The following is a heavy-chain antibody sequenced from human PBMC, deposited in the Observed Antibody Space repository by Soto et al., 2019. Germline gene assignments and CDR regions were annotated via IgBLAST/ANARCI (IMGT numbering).Heavy chain of an antibody. V-gene: IGHV3-23*05. CDR1: GITFSTYA. CDR2: ISPTANSI. J-gene: IGHJ4*02. Sequence: GGSLRLSCAASGITFSTYAMTWVRQAAGKGPEWVSAISPTANSIYYAEYVQGRFTISRDNSKSTVYLQMSSLRAEDTAMYYCAKNSRDGYSYDLWGPGTLVTVSS. CDR3: AKNSRDGYSYDL. D-gene: IGHD3-22*01.